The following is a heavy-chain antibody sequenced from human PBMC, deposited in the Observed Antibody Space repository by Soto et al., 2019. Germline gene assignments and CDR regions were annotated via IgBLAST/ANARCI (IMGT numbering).Heavy chain of an antibody. V-gene: IGHV1-69*02. CDR2: IIPILGIA. Sequence: QVQLVQSGAEVKKPGSSVKVSCKASGGTFSSYTISWVRQAPGQGLEWMGRIIPILGIANYAEKFQGRVTSNADKPTGTADMGLSSMRSEETAVYSCAGVTGNRIAVAGTRGGGMDVWGQGTTVTVSS. CDR1: GGTFSSYT. D-gene: IGHD6-19*01. J-gene: IGHJ6*02. CDR3: AGVTGNRIAVAGTRGGGMDV.